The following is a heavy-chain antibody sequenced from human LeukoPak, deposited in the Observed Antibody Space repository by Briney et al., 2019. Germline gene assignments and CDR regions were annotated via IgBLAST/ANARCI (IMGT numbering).Heavy chain of an antibody. V-gene: IGHV1-69*04. CDR1: GGTFSSYA. CDR3: ARPLYYYYGMDV. CDR2: IIPILGIA. J-gene: IGHJ6*02. Sequence: GASVKVSCKASGGTFSSYAISWVRQAPGQGLEWMGRIIPILGIANYAQKFQGRVTITADKSTSTAYMELSSLRSGDTAVYYCARPLYYYYGMDVWGQGTTVTVSS.